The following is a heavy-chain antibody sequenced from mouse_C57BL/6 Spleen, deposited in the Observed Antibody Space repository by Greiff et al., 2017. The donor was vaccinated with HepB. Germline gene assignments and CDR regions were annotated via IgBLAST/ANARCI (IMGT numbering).Heavy chain of an antibody. CDR3: ARRVGLMDY. V-gene: IGHV5-6*02. CDR2: LSSGGSYT. J-gene: IGHJ4*01. D-gene: IGHD1-1*02. Sequence: EVMLVESGGDLVKPGGSLKLSCAASGFTFSSYGMSWVRQTPDKRLEWVATLSSGGSYTYYPDSVQGRFTISRDNAKNTLYLQMSSLKSEDTAMYYCARRVGLMDYWGQGTSVTVSS. CDR1: GFTFSSYG.